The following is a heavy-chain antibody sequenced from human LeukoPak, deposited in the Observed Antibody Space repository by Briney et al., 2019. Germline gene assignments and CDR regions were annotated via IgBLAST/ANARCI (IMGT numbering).Heavy chain of an antibody. CDR3: AQDGTGLDIVATLDY. D-gene: IGHD5-12*01. Sequence: GGSLRLSCAASGFTFSSYAMSWVRQAPGKGLEWVSAISGSGGSTYYADSVKGRFTISRDNSKNTLYLQMKSLRAEDTAVCYCAQDGTGLDIVATLDYWGQGTLVTVSS. CDR1: GFTFSSYA. J-gene: IGHJ4*02. CDR2: ISGSGGST. V-gene: IGHV3-23*01.